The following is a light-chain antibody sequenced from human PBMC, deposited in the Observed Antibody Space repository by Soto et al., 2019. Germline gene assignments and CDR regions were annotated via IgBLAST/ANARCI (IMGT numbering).Light chain of an antibody. J-gene: IGKJ1*01. CDR1: QSVSSY. V-gene: IGKV3-15*01. CDR2: AAS. CDR3: QQYNNWPRT. Sequence: ETLMTQSPATLSVSPGERVTLSCRASQSVSSYLAWYQQKPGQTPRLLIYAASTRATGIPGRFSGSGSGTEFTLTISSLQSEDFAVYYCQQYNNWPRTFGQGTKVEIK.